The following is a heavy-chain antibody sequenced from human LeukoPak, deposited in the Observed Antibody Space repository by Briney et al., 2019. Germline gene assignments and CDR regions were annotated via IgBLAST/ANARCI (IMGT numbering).Heavy chain of an antibody. CDR1: GFTFSSYG. CDR2: IRSKANSYAT. CDR3: TRQEYCSGGSCSR. Sequence: GGSLRLSCAASGFTFSSYGMHWVRQASGKGLEWVGRIRSKANSYATAYAASVKGRFTISRDDSKNTAYLQMNSLKTEDTAVYYCTRQEYCSGGSCSRWGQGTLVTVSS. D-gene: IGHD2-15*01. J-gene: IGHJ4*02. V-gene: IGHV3-73*01.